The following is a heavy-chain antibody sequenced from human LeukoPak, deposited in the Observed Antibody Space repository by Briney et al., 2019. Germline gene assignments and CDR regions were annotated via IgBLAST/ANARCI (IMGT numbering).Heavy chain of an antibody. V-gene: IGHV3-11*04. J-gene: IGHJ4*02. Sequence: PGGSLRLSCAASGFTFSDNYMSWIRQAPGKGLKWVSYISNGGTTTKYADSVEGRFTISRDNAKNFLYLQMNSLRAEDTAEYFCASEPRLLDHWGQGTLVTVSS. CDR1: GFTFSDNY. D-gene: IGHD6-25*01. CDR3: ASEPRLLDH. CDR2: ISNGGTTT.